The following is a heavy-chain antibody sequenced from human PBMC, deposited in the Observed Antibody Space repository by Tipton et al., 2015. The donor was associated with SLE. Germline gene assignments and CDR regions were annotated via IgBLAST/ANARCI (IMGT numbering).Heavy chain of an antibody. CDR1: NGSINAYY. Sequence: TLSLTCTVSNGSINAYYWSWVRQTPGKGLEYIGHVFHLGAANYSPSLKSRVAMSVDSSKSQFSLKLSSVTAADTAVYYCASGILTGYAAFDIWGPGTMVTVSS. J-gene: IGHJ3*02. CDR3: ASGILTGYAAFDI. V-gene: IGHV4-4*07. D-gene: IGHD3-9*01. CDR2: VFHLGAA.